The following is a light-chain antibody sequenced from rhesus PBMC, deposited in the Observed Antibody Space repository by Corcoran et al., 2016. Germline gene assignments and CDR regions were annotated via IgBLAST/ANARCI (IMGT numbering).Light chain of an antibody. Sequence: DIQMTQSPSSLSASVGDRVTITCRASQGISSYLAWYQQNLGKAPNPLIYYASNLESGVPSRFRGSGSWTEFTLTSSSLQPEDFATYYCQQYNSDPFTFGPGTKLDIK. V-gene: IGKV1-37*01. CDR2: YAS. CDR3: QQYNSDPFT. CDR1: QGISSY. J-gene: IGKJ3*01.